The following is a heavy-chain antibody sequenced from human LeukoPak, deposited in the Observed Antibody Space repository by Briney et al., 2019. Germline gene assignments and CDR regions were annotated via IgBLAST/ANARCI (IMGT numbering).Heavy chain of an antibody. Sequence: PGGSLRLSCAASGFTFSDYYMSWIRQAPGKGLQWVSYISGGSNYINYADSVKGRFTISRDNAENSLYLQMNSLRAEDTAVYYCATGSQIREADYWGQGTLVTVSS. D-gene: IGHD3-10*01. CDR1: GFTFSDYY. J-gene: IGHJ4*02. CDR2: ISGGSNYI. CDR3: ATGSQIREADY. V-gene: IGHV3-11*03.